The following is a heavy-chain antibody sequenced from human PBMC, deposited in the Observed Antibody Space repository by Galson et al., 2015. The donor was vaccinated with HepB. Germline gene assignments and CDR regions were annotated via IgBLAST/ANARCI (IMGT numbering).Heavy chain of an antibody. J-gene: IGHJ5*02. CDR1: GDSDSTSH. D-gene: IGHD3-10*01. Sequence: QVQLQESGPGLVKPSETLSLTCTVSGDSDSTSHWSWIRQPPGKGLEWIGYLYHGGTPDCNPSLKSRATISIDTSKNQFSLKLTSVTAADTAVYFCAKLLWVGTYRLDPWGQGTLVTVSS. CDR3: AKLLWVGTYRLDP. V-gene: IGHV4-59*08. CDR2: LYHGGTP.